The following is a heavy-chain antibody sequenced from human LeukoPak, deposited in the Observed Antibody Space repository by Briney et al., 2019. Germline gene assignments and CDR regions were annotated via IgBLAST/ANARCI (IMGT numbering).Heavy chain of an antibody. D-gene: IGHD5-24*01. CDR3: AKWLRVATTYFDS. J-gene: IGHJ4*02. CDR1: GFTFGSHW. Sequence: GGSLRLSCAASGFTFGSHWMSWVRQAPGKGPEWVANIKQDGTEIYYVDSVKGRFTISRDNAKNSLYLQMNSLRDEDTAVYYCAKWLRVATTYFDSWGQGVMVTVSS. CDR2: IKQDGTEI. V-gene: IGHV3-7*01.